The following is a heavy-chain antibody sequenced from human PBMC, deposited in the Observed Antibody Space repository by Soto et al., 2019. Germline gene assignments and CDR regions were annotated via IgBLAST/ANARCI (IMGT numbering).Heavy chain of an antibody. D-gene: IGHD3-10*01. V-gene: IGHV5-51*01. CDR3: ARTLVPLYYYGMDV. Sequence: PGESLKISCKGSGYTFTNYWIGWVRQMPGKGPEWMGIIYPGDSDTKYNPSFQGQVTISADKSITTTYLQWSSLKASDTAVYYCARTLVPLYYYGMDVWGQGTTVTVSS. CDR1: GYTFTNYW. CDR2: IYPGDSDT. J-gene: IGHJ6*02.